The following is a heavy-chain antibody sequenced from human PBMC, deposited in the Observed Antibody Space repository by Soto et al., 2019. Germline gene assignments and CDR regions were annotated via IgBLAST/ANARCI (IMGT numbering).Heavy chain of an antibody. CDR1: GGSISDGYY. D-gene: IGHD3-22*01. Sequence: PSETLSLTCTVSGGSISDGYYWTCIRQHPGKGLEWIGSISASGSTSYNPSLKSRLTVSVDKSKNQFSLNLRSVTAADTAVYYCARRDRSGFSYWLDTWGQGTLVTV. J-gene: IGHJ5*02. CDR2: ISASGST. V-gene: IGHV4-31*03. CDR3: ARRDRSGFSYWLDT.